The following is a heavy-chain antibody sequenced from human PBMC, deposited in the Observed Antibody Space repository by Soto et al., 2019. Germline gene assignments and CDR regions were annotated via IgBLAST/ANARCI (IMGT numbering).Heavy chain of an antibody. CDR3: AWGLRHLHMYNWFDS. CDR2: ISAYNGNT. D-gene: IGHD2-21*01. Sequence: SVKVSCKASGYTFTSYGISWVRQAPGQGLEWMGWISAYNGNTNYAQKLQGRVTMTTETSTSTAYMELRSLRSDDTAVYYCAWGLRHLHMYNWFDSWGQGTLVTVSS. J-gene: IGHJ5*01. CDR1: GYTFTSYG. V-gene: IGHV1-18*01.